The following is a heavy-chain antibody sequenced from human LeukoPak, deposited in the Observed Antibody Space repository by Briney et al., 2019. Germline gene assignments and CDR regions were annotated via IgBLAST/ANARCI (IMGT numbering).Heavy chain of an antibody. V-gene: IGHV3-72*01. J-gene: IGHJ3*02. D-gene: IGHD3-22*01. Sequence: GGSLRLSCAASGFTFSDYILDRVRQAPGQGLEWVSRMRRKGQSYTTEYAASVKGRFTISRDDSKTSLYLHMNSLRTEDTAVYNCSRDGKEGDNSAFDIWGQGTMVTVSS. CDR3: SRDGKEGDNSAFDI. CDR1: GFTFSDYI. CDR2: MRRKGQSYTT.